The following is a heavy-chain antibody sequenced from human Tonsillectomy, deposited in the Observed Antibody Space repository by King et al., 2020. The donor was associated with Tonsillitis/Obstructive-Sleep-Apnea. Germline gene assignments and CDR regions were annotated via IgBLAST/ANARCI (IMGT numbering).Heavy chain of an antibody. D-gene: IGHD1-26*01. V-gene: IGHV3-7*01. CDR3: ARDKVMGATFFDY. CDR2: IKQDGGEI. Sequence: QLVQSGGGLVQPGGSLRLSCAASGFTFSTYWMSWVRQAPGKGREWVANIKQDGGEIYYVDSVKGRFTISRDNAKNSLYLQMNSLRAEDTAVYYCARDKVMGATFFDYWGQGTLVTVSS. J-gene: IGHJ4*02. CDR1: GFTFSTYW.